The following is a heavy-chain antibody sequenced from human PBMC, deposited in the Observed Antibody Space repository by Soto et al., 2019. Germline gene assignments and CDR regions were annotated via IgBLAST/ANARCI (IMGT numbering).Heavy chain of an antibody. D-gene: IGHD3-22*01. CDR3: AKGIVYYYDSSGYFAY. Sequence: GGSLRLSCAASGFTFSGAAMSWVRQAPGKGLEWVSIISGSGGSTYYADSVKGRFTISRDNSKNTLYLQMNSLRAEDTAVYYCAKGIVYYYDSSGYFAYWGQGTLVTVS. CDR1: GFTFSGAA. J-gene: IGHJ4*02. CDR2: ISGSGGST. V-gene: IGHV3-23*01.